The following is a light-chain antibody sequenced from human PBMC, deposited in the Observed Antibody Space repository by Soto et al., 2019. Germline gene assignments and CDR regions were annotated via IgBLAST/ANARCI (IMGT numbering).Light chain of an antibody. J-gene: IGLJ1*01. V-gene: IGLV3-21*02. Sequence: SYELTQATSVSVAPGQTARITCGLNNIGNKRVHWYQQKPGQASVLVVYDDSDRPSVIPERFSGSNSGNTATLSISRFEDRDEADYYCQVWDSNSVYVFGTGNKVTVL. CDR1: NIGNKR. CDR3: QVWDSNSVYV. CDR2: DDS.